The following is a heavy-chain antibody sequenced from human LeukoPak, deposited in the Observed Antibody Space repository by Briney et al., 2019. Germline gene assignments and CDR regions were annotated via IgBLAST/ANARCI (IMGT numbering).Heavy chain of an antibody. Sequence: PSETLSLTCAVYGGSFSGYYWSWIRQPAGKGLEWIGRIYTSGSTNYNPSLKSRVTMSVDTSKNQFSLKLSSVTAADTAVYYCARDAYSSSTPKYYYYYGMDVWGQGTTVTVSS. J-gene: IGHJ6*02. CDR3: ARDAYSSSTPKYYYYYGMDV. V-gene: IGHV4-4*07. CDR2: IYTSGST. D-gene: IGHD6-13*01. CDR1: GGSFSGYY.